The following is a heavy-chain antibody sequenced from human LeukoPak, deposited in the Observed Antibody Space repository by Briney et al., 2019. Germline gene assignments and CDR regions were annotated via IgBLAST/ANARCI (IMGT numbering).Heavy chain of an antibody. CDR1: GGSISSYY. CDR3: ARRSDWFDP. J-gene: IGHJ5*02. V-gene: IGHV4-59*08. D-gene: IGHD3-3*01. CDR2: IYYSGST. Sequence: SETLSLTCTVSGGSISSYYWSWNRQPPGKGLEWIGYIYYSGSTNYNPSLKSRVTISVDTSKNQFSLKLNSVTAADTAVYYCARRSDWFDPWGQGTLVTVSS.